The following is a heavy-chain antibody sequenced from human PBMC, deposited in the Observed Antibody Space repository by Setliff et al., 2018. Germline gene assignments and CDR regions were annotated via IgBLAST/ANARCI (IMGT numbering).Heavy chain of an antibody. CDR2: MSSSSSTI. D-gene: IGHD1-26*01. J-gene: IGHJ4*02. Sequence: GGSLRLSCAASGFTFSSYSMNWVRQAPGKGLEWVSYMSSSSSTIYYADSVKGRFTISRDNAKNSLYLQMNSLRAEDTAVYYCARDRGSGSYFLRYFDYWGQGTLVTVSS. CDR3: ARDRGSGSYFLRYFDY. CDR1: GFTFSSYS. V-gene: IGHV3-48*01.